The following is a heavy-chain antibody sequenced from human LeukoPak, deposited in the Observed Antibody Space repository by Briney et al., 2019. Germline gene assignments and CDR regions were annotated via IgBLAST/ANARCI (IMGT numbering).Heavy chain of an antibody. CDR2: INSDGSST. CDR1: GFTFSSYW. D-gene: IGHD2-15*01. Sequence: GGSLRLSCAPSGFTFSSYWMHWVRQAPGKGLVWVSRINSDGSSTSYADSVKGRFTISRDNAKTTLYRQMNSLRAEDTAVYYCARNVLPGYFDYWGQGTLVTVSS. J-gene: IGHJ4*02. CDR3: ARNVLPGYFDY. V-gene: IGHV3-74*01.